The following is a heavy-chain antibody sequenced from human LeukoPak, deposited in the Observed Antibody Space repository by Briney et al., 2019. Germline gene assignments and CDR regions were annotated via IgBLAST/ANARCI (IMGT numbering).Heavy chain of an antibody. D-gene: IGHD5-24*01. CDR3: AKARPTPRRMATNWIDP. J-gene: IGHJ5*02. Sequence: SETLSLTCAVYGGSFSGYYWSWIRQPPGKGLEWIGEINHSGSTNYNPSLKSRVTISVDTSKNQFSLKLSSVTAADTAVYYCAKARPTPRRMATNWIDPWGQGTLVTVSS. V-gene: IGHV4-34*01. CDR2: INHSGST. CDR1: GGSFSGYY.